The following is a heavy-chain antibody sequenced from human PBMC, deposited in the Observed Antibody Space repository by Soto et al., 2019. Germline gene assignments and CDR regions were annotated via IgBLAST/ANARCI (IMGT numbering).Heavy chain of an antibody. V-gene: IGHV1-2*02. CDR3: ARAAHVLRYFDRFHRDGYYYYYGMDV. D-gene: IGHD3-9*01. CDR2: INPNSGGT. J-gene: IGHJ6*02. Sequence: ASVKVSCKASGYTFTGYYMHWVRQAPGQGLEWMGWINPNSGGTNYAQKFQGRVTMTRDTSISTAYMELSRLRSDDTAVYYCARAAHVLRYFDRFHRDGYYYYYGMDVWGQGTTVTVSS. CDR1: GYTFTGYY.